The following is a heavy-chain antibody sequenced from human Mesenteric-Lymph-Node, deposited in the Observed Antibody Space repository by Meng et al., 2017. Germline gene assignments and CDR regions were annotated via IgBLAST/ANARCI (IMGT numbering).Heavy chain of an antibody. V-gene: IGHV4-39*01. CDR3: ARIAVAGTFDY. CDR2: IYYSGST. D-gene: IGHD6-19*01. Sequence: QLQLQESGPGLVKPSETLSPTGTVSGGSISSSSYYWGWIRQPPGKGLEWIGSIYYSGSTYYNPSLKSRVTISVDTSKNQFSLKLSSVTAADTAVYYCARIAVAGTFDYWGQGTLVTVSS. CDR1: GGSISSSSYY. J-gene: IGHJ4*02.